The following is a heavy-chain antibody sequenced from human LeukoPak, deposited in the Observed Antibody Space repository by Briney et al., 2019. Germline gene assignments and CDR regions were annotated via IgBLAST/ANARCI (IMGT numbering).Heavy chain of an antibody. Sequence: SVKVSCKASGGTFSRYAISWVRQAPGQGLEWMGGIIPIFGTANYAQKFQGRVTITADESTSTAYMELSSLRSEDTAVYYCAKSNGYGLIDIWGQGTMVTVSS. V-gene: IGHV1-69*01. D-gene: IGHD3-22*01. CDR2: IIPIFGTA. CDR1: GGTFSRYA. CDR3: AKSNGYGLIDI. J-gene: IGHJ3*02.